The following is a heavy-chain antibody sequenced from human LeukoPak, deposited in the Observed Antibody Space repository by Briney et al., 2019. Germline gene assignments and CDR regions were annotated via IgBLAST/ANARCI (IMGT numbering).Heavy chain of an antibody. V-gene: IGHV3-21*01. D-gene: IGHD3-10*01. Sequence: GGSLRLSCAASGFAFSTYSLNWVRQAPGKGLEWLSSLSGDKKYIYYADSVKGRFTISRDNAKNSLYLQMNSLSAEDTAVYYCAREPITMVRGVSLGYYYYGMDVWGQGTTVTVSS. CDR1: GFAFSTYS. CDR3: AREPITMVRGVSLGYYYYGMDV. CDR2: LSGDKKYI. J-gene: IGHJ6*02.